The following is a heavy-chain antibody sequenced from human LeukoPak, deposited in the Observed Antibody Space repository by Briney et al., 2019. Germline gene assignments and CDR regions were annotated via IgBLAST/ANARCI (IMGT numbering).Heavy chain of an antibody. V-gene: IGHV5-51*01. CDR1: GYSFTSYW. Sequence: GESLKISCKGSGYSFTSYWIGWVLQMPGKGLEWRGIIYPGDSDTRYSPSFQGQVTISADKSISTAYLQWSSLKASDTAMYYCARGGDYYYGSGSYLDYWGQGTLVTVSS. D-gene: IGHD3-10*01. J-gene: IGHJ4*02. CDR2: IYPGDSDT. CDR3: ARGGDYYYGSGSYLDY.